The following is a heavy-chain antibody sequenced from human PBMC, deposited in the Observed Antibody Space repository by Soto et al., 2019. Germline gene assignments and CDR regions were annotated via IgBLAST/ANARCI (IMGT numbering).Heavy chain of an antibody. CDR2: ISPAGNSV. CDR3: GRDHLWAFDS. CDR1: GFTFSSYS. Sequence: EVQLVESGGGLAQPGGSLRLSCVASGFTFSSYSINWIRQAPGKGPEWVAWISPAGNSVDYTDSVKGRFTISRDNAENSLYLEMNSLRDEATAVYDCGRDHLWAFDSWGQGTLVTVSS. D-gene: IGHD3-16*01. V-gene: IGHV3-48*02. J-gene: IGHJ4*02.